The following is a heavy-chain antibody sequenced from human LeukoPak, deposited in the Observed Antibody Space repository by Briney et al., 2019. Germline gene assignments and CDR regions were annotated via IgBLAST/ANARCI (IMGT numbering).Heavy chain of an antibody. V-gene: IGHV4-34*01. CDR3: ARVRFAEGYFDY. CDR1: GGSFSGYY. J-gene: IGHJ4*02. CDR2: INHSGST. Sequence: SETLSLTCAVYGGSFSGYYWSWLRQPPGKGLEWIGEINHSGSTNYNPSLKSRVTISVDTSKSQFSLKLSSLTAADTAVYYCARVRFAEGYFDYWGQGTLVTVSS. D-gene: IGHD3-10*01.